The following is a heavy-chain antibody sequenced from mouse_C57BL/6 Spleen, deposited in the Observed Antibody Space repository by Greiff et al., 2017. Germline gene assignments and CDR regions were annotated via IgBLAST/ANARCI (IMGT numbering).Heavy chain of an antibody. CDR2: IDPANGNT. J-gene: IGHJ3*01. V-gene: IGHV14-3*01. Sequence: EVQLVESVAELVRPGASVKLSCTASGFNIKNTYMHWVKQRPEQGLEWIGRIDPANGNTKYAPKFQGKATITADTSSNTAYLQLSSLTSEETAIDYCASPYITTGCPLAYWGQGTLVTVSA. CDR1: GFNIKNTY. CDR3: ASPYITTGCPLAY. D-gene: IGHD1-1*01.